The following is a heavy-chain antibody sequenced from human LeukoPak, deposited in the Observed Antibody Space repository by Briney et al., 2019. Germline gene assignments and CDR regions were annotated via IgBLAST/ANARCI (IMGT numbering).Heavy chain of an antibody. CDR2: IYYSGST. CDR1: GGSVSSSSNY. CDR3: ARGRLWFGELFHWFDP. J-gene: IGHJ5*02. V-gene: IGHV4-39*01. D-gene: IGHD3-10*01. Sequence: PSETLSLTCSVSGGSVSSSSNYWGWIRQPPGKGLEWIGSIYYSGSTYYNPSLKSRVTISVDTSKNQFSLKLSSVTAADTAVYYCARGRLWFGELFHWFDPWGQGTLVTVSS.